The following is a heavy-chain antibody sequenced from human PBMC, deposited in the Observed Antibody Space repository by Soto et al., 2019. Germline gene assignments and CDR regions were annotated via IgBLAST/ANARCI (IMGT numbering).Heavy chain of an antibody. D-gene: IGHD2-21*01. CDR2: INPSGGST. V-gene: IGHV1-46*01. Sequence: QVQLVQSGAEVKKPGASVKVSCTASGYTFTSYYMHWVRQAPGQGLAWMGIINPSGGSTSYAQKFQGRVTMTRDTSTSTVYMELSSLSSEDTAVYYCARDAKLSDGYRGAFDIWGQATMVTVSS. CDR3: ARDAKLSDGYRGAFDI. CDR1: GYTFTSYY. J-gene: IGHJ3*02.